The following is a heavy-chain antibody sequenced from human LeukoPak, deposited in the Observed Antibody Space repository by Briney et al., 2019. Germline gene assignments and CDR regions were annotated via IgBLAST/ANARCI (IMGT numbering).Heavy chain of an antibody. Sequence: SETLSLTCAVYGGSFSGYYRSWIRQPPGKGLEWIGEINHSGSTNYNPSLKSRVTISVDTSKNQFSLKLSSVTAADTAVYYCARGQPSSSSSWSAEYFQHWGQGTLVTVSS. V-gene: IGHV4-34*01. D-gene: IGHD6-13*01. J-gene: IGHJ1*01. CDR2: INHSGST. CDR3: ARGQPSSSSSWSAEYFQH. CDR1: GGSFSGYY.